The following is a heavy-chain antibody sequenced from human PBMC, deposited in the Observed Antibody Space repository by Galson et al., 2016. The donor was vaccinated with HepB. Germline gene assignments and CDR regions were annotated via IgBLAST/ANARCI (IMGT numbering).Heavy chain of an antibody. CDR2: VSSTSRTK. Sequence: SLRLSCAVSGFSFEDYSMHWVRQAPGKGLEWVAVVSSTSRTKYYADSVKGRITISRDNSNNTLYLEINSLKPEDMAIYYCAREPVIPNWYFDFWGRGTPISVSS. CDR1: GFSFEDYS. V-gene: IGHV3-30-3*01. J-gene: IGHJ2*01. CDR3: AREPVIPNWYFDF. D-gene: IGHD3-16*02.